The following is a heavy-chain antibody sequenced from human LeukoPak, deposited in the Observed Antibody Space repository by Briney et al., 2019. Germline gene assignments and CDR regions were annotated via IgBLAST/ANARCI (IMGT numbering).Heavy chain of an antibody. J-gene: IGHJ4*02. V-gene: IGHV3-23*01. CDR2: ISGSGAST. CDR1: GFIFSSYA. CDR3: ARDLRTFGDRDRD. D-gene: IGHD4-17*01. Sequence: GGSLRLSCAASGFIFSSYAMSWVRQAPGKGLEWVSTISGSGASTYYADSVKGRFTISRDNAKNSLYLQMSSLRAEDTAVYYCARDLRTFGDRDRDWGQGTLVTVSS.